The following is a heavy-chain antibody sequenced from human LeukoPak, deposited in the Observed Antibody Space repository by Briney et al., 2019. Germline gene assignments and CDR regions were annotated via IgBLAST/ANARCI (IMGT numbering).Heavy chain of an antibody. CDR3: ARDRDIWFGESNYYYYMDV. CDR1: GGTFSSYA. V-gene: IGHV1-69*06. J-gene: IGHJ6*03. Sequence: GASVKVSCKASGGTFSSYAISWVRQAPGQGLEWMGRIIPIFGTANYAQKLQGRVTITADKSTSTAYMELSSLRSEDTAVYYCARDRDIWFGESNYYYYMDVWGKGTTVTVSS. D-gene: IGHD3-10*01. CDR2: IIPIFGTA.